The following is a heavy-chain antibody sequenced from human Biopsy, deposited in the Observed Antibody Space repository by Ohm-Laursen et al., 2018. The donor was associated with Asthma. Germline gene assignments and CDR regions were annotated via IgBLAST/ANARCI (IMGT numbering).Heavy chain of an antibody. Sequence: SLRLSCPASGFTFSSYWMHWVRQAPGKGLVWVSRINSDGSSTSYADSVKGRFTISRDNAKNTLYLEMNSLRAEDTAVYYCARGPAWQQLDNWGQGTLVTVSS. CDR2: INSDGSST. CDR3: ARGPAWQQLDN. J-gene: IGHJ4*02. CDR1: GFTFSSYW. D-gene: IGHD6-13*01. V-gene: IGHV3-74*01.